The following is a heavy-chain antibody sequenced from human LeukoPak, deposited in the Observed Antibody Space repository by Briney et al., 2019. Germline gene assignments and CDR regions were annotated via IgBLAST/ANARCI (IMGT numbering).Heavy chain of an antibody. Sequence: GASVKVSCKASGYTFTSYGISWVRQAPGQGLEWMGWISAYNGNTNYAQKLQGRVTMTTDTSTSTAYMELRSLRSDDTAVYYCARRYCSSTSCPWFDPWGQGTLVTVSS. CDR1: GYTFTSYG. V-gene: IGHV1-18*01. J-gene: IGHJ5*02. CDR2: ISAYNGNT. CDR3: ARRYCSSTSCPWFDP. D-gene: IGHD2-2*01.